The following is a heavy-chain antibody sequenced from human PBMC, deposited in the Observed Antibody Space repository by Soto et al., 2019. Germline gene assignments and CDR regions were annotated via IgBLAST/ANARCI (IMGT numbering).Heavy chain of an antibody. Sequence: LSLTFTVSGGSISSYYWSWIRQPPGKGLEWIGYIYYSGNTYYNPSLKSRLTISVDTSKDQFSLNLSSVTAADTAVYYCARDRLMATAGTARHYFGLDVWGQGTTVTVSS. CDR1: GGSISSYY. D-gene: IGHD5-18*01. CDR3: ARDRLMATAGTARHYFGLDV. V-gene: IGHV4-59*12. CDR2: IYYSGNT. J-gene: IGHJ6*02.